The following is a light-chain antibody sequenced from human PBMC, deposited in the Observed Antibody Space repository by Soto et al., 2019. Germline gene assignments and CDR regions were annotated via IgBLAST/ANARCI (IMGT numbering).Light chain of an antibody. CDR3: HQYGESPPT. V-gene: IGKV3-20*01. Sequence: EIVLTQSPGTLSLSPGERATLSCRASQSVRNTYVAWYQQKPGQAPRLLVSGASSRATGIPDRYSGSGSGTDFTLTINRLEPEDFAVYFCHQYGESPPTFGGGTKVEIK. CDR1: QSVRNTY. J-gene: IGKJ4*01. CDR2: GAS.